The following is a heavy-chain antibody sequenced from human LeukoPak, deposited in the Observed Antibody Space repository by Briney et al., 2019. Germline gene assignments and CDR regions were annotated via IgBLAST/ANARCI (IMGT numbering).Heavy chain of an antibody. V-gene: IGHV4-59*08. Sequence: PSETLSLTCTVSGGSISSYYWSWIRQPPGKGLEWIGYIYYSGSTNCNPSLKSRVTISVDTSKNQFSLKLSSVTAADTAVYYCARRAPPYCSSTSCYMDYSYYYGMDVWGQGTTVTVSS. CDR1: GGSISSYY. D-gene: IGHD2-2*02. J-gene: IGHJ6*02. CDR2: IYYSGST. CDR3: ARRAPPYCSSTSCYMDYSYYYGMDV.